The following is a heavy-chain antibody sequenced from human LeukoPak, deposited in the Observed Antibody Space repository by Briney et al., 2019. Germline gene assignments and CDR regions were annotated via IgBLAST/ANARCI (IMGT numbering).Heavy chain of an antibody. Sequence: SETLSLTCTVSGGSISSYFWNWIRQPPGKGLEWIGYIYYSGSTKYNPSLKSRVTISEDTSKNQFSLKLNSVTAADTAVYYCARGGSNDAFDVWGQGAMVTVSS. V-gene: IGHV4-59*01. CDR3: ARGGSNDAFDV. J-gene: IGHJ3*01. D-gene: IGHD5-24*01. CDR2: IYYSGST. CDR1: GGSISSYF.